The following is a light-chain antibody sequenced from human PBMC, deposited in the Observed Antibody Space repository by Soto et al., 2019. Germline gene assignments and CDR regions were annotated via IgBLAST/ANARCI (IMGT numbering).Light chain of an antibody. CDR3: QQSYSTSPIT. CDR2: KAS. V-gene: IGKV1-39*01. CDR1: QGISSY. Sequence: IQLTQSPSSLSASVGDRVTITCRASQGISSYLAWYQQKPGKAHKLLIYKASTLKSGVPSRFSGSGSGTDFTLTISSLQPEDLATYYGQQSYSTSPITVGQWKRLEIK. J-gene: IGKJ5*01.